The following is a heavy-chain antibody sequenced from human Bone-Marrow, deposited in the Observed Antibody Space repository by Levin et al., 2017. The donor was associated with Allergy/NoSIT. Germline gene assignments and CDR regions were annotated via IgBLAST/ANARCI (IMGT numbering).Heavy chain of an antibody. D-gene: IGHD6-13*01. CDR3: AKETTAGNIYFYGMDV. CDR2: ITAGGDTT. CDR1: GFSFRRYA. V-gene: IGHV3-23*01. J-gene: IGHJ6*02. Sequence: GGSLRLSCAASGFSFRRYAMSWVRQAPGKGLDWVSAITAGGDTTYYADSVKGRFTISRDNSKNTLYLQMNNLRAEDTAVYYCAKETTAGNIYFYGMDVWGLGTTVTVSS.